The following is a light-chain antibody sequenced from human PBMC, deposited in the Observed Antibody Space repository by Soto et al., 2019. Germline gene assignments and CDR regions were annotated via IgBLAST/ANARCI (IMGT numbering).Light chain of an antibody. V-gene: IGLV2-14*01. CDR2: EVS. CDR1: SSDIGGYDY. CDR3: TSYTTISTLWV. J-gene: IGLJ3*02. Sequence: QSALTQPASVSVSPGQSITISCTGTSSDIGGYDYVSWYQQHPGKAPKLIIYEVSDRPSGVSDRFSGSKSGDTASLTISGLQAEDEADYYCTSYTTISTLWVFGGGTKLAVL.